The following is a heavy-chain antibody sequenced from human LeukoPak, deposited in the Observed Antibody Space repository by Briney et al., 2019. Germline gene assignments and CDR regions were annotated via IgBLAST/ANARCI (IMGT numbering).Heavy chain of an antibody. CDR3: ARGFDSSAYYYAY. CDR2: IYHSGST. V-gene: IGHV4-4*02. CDR1: GGSISSSNW. Sequence: SETLSLTCAVSGGSISSSNWWSWVRQPPGKGLEWIGEIYHSGSTNYNPSLKSRVTISVDKSKNQFSLKLSSVTAADTAVYYCARGFDSSAYYYAYWGQGTLVTVSS. J-gene: IGHJ4*02. D-gene: IGHD3-22*01.